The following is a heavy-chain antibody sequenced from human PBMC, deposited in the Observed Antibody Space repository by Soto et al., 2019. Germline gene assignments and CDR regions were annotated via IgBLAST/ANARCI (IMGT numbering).Heavy chain of an antibody. J-gene: IGHJ4*02. CDR1: GFIFSSYA. V-gene: IGHV3-23*01. CDR3: AKDGVAHIPLYTSGSSYDH. Sequence: GGSLRLSCAASGFIFSSYAMSWVRQAPGKGLEWVSAISGSDGSTYYADSVKGRFTISRDNSRNTLYPQVNSLRAEDTAVYYCAKDGVAHIPLYTSGSSYDHWGQGTLVTVSS. CDR2: ISGSDGST. D-gene: IGHD3-22*01.